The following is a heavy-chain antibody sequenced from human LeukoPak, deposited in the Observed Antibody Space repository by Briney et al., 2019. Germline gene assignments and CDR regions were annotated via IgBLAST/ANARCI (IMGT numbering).Heavy chain of an antibody. Sequence: PGGSLRLSCAASGFTLSSFAMSWVRQAPGKGLEWVSAISGSGGSTYYADSVKGRFTISRDNSNNTLYLQMNSLRAEDTAVYYCAKDRSDYTDYWGQGTLVTVSS. CDR3: AKDRSDYTDY. CDR2: ISGSGGST. J-gene: IGHJ4*02. V-gene: IGHV3-23*01. D-gene: IGHD3-3*01. CDR1: GFTLSSFA.